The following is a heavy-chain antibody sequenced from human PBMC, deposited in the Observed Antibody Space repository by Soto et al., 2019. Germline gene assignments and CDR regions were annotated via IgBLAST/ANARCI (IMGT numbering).Heavy chain of an antibody. J-gene: IGHJ1*01. D-gene: IGHD3-10*01. CDR3: AKDSDREYFQH. V-gene: IGHV3-23*01. Sequence: GGSLRLSCAASGFTFSSYGMIWVRQVPEKGLEWVSGISASDGGAYYADSVKGRFTISRDNSENTLYLQMNSLRVEDTAVYYCAKDSDREYFQHWGQGTLVTVSS. CDR2: ISASDGGA. CDR1: GFTFSSYG.